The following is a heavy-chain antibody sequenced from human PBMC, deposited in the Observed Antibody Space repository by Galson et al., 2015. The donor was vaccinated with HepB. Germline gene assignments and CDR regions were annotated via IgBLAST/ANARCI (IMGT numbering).Heavy chain of an antibody. CDR2: ISGGATYT. CDR1: GFTFSDYY. D-gene: IGHD4-17*01. J-gene: IGHJ4*02. Sequence: SLRLSCAASGFTFSDYYMSWIRQAPGKGLEWISYISGGATYTNYADSVKGRFTISRDNAKNSLYLHMRSLRDDDTAVYYCARVAHSDYGDHAHFDYWGQGTLVTVSS. CDR3: ARVAHSDYGDHAHFDY. V-gene: IGHV3-11*06.